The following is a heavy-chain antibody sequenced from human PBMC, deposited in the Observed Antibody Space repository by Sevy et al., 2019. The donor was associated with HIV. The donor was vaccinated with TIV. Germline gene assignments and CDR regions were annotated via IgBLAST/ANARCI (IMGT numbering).Heavy chain of an antibody. J-gene: IGHJ1*01. D-gene: IGHD3-16*01. CDR2: IKSKSDGGTT. CDR3: TTGGSLFQH. V-gene: IGHV3-15*01. Sequence: GGSLRLSCAASGFTFNNVWMSWVRQAPGKGLEWVAHIKSKSDGGTTDYASPVRGRFTISRADSKNTLYLQMNSLKTGDTAVYYCTTGGSLFQHWGQGTLVTVSS. CDR1: GFTFNNVW.